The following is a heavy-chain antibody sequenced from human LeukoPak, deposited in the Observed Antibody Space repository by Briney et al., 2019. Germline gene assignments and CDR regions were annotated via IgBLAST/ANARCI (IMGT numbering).Heavy chain of an antibody. D-gene: IGHD2-21*02. CDR2: ISGSGGST. J-gene: IGHJ4*02. CDR3: ARDPIAYCGGDCYVLDY. CDR1: GFTFSSYN. Sequence: GGSLRLSCAASGFTFSSYNMNWVRQAPGKGLEWVSGISGSGGSTYYADSVKGRFTISRDNSKNTLYLQMNSLRAEDTAVYYCARDPIAYCGGDCYVLDYWGQGTLVTVSS. V-gene: IGHV3-23*01.